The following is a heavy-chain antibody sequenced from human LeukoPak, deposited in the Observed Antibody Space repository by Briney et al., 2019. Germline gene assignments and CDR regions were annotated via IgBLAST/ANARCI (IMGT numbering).Heavy chain of an antibody. CDR3: ASSNYSGSGSYYNRPPPQGVDV. V-gene: IGHV1-69*01. Sequence: SVKVSCKASGGTFSSYAISWVRQAPGQGLEWMGGIIPIFGTANYAQKFQGRVTITADESTSTAYMELSSLRSDDTAVYYCASSNYSGSGSYYNRPPPQGVDVWGQGTTVTVSS. CDR1: GGTFSSYA. CDR2: IIPIFGTA. J-gene: IGHJ6*02. D-gene: IGHD3-10*01.